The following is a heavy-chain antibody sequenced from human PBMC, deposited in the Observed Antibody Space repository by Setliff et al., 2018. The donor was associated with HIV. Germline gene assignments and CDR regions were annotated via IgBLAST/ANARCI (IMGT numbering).Heavy chain of an antibody. J-gene: IGHJ4*03. CDR3: ARSPQGGYFDY. Sequence: PGGSLRLSCAASGFTSSSYAMSWVRQAPGKGLEWVSAISGSGTKYADSVKGRFTMSRDNAKNTLYLQMNSLRAEDTALHFCARSPQGGYFDYWGQGTLVTVSS. CDR1: GFTSSSYA. V-gene: IGHV3-23*01. CDR2: ISGSGT.